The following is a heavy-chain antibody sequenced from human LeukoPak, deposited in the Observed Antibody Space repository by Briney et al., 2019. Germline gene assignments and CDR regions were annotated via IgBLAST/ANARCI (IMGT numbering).Heavy chain of an antibody. D-gene: IGHD3-22*01. J-gene: IGHJ4*02. V-gene: IGHV3-11*06. Sequence: GGSLRLSCAASGFTFSDYYMSWIRQAPGKGLEWVSSISSSSSYIYYADSVKGRFTISRDNAKNSLYLQMNSLRAEDTAVYYCAREDSSGYLDYWGQGTLVTVSS. CDR2: ISSSSSYI. CDR3: AREDSSGYLDY. CDR1: GFTFSDYY.